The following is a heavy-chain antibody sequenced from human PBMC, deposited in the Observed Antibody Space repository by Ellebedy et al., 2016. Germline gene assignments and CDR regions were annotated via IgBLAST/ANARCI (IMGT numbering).Heavy chain of an antibody. CDR3: AREMATIKAYYYGLDV. CDR1: GFIFGHYW. CDR2: TNSDGTAT. D-gene: IGHD5-24*01. Sequence: GGSLRLSXGGSGFIFGHYWMHWVRQVPGKGWVSVSRTNSDGTATLYADSVKGRFTVSRDNAENMLYLQMNSLGAEDTAVYYCAREMATIKAYYYGLDVWGHGTTVTVSS. V-gene: IGHV3-74*01. J-gene: IGHJ6*02.